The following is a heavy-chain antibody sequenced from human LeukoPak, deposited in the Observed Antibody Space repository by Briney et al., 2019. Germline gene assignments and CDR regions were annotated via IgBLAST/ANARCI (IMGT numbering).Heavy chain of an antibody. V-gene: IGHV3-23*01. Sequence: GGSLRLSCAASGFTFSSYAMSWVRQAPGKGLEWVSAISGSGGSTYYADSVKGRFTISRDNSKNTLYLQMNSLRAEDTAVYYCTPLRLGGTFDYWGQGTLVTVSS. CDR2: ISGSGGST. D-gene: IGHD4-17*01. J-gene: IGHJ4*02. CDR1: GFTFSSYA. CDR3: TPLRLGGTFDY.